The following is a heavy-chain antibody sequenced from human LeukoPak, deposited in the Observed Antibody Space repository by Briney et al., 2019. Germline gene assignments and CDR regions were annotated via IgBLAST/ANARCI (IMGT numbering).Heavy chain of an antibody. CDR3: ARARAYCSSTSCYFDY. CDR1: GYTFTSYD. Sequence: ASVKVSCKASGYTFTSYDINWVRQATGQGLEWMGWMNPNSGNTGYAQKFQGRVTMTRDTSISTAYMELSRLRSDDTAVYYCARARAYCSSTSCYFDYRGQGTLVTVSS. D-gene: IGHD2-2*01. V-gene: IGHV1-8*01. CDR2: MNPNSGNT. J-gene: IGHJ4*02.